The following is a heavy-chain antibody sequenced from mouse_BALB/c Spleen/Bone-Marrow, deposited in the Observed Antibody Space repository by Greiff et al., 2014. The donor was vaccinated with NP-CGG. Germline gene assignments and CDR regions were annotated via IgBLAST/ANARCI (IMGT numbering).Heavy chain of an antibody. Sequence: EVQGVESGGGLVQPGGSLKLSGAASGFDFSRYWMTWVRQAPGKGLEWIGEINPGSSTINYTPSLKDKFIISRDNAKNTLYLQMSKVRSEDTALYYCARNGYYGWIAYWGQGTLVTVSA. V-gene: IGHV4-1*02. CDR2: INPGSSTI. D-gene: IGHD2-3*01. CDR1: GFDFSRYW. CDR3: ARNGYYGWIAY. J-gene: IGHJ3*01.